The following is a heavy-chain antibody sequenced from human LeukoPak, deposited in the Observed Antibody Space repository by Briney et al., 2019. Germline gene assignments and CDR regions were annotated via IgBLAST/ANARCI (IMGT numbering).Heavy chain of an antibody. Sequence: GGSLRLSCAASGLTFSSHWMYWVSQAPGKGLVWVSRINTDGSSTSYADSVKGRFTISRDNAKNTLHLQMNSLRAEDTAVYCCARERIDCSSTSCYGGGSDYWGQGTLVTVSS. D-gene: IGHD2-2*01. CDR1: GLTFSSHW. CDR3: ARERIDCSSTSCYGGGSDY. CDR2: INTDGSST. V-gene: IGHV3-74*01. J-gene: IGHJ4*02.